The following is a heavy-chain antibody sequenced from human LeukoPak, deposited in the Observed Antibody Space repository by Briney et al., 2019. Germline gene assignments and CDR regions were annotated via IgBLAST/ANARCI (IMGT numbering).Heavy chain of an antibody. Sequence: PSETLSLTCTVSGGSISRYYWNCIRQPPGKGLEWIGYIYYSGSTNYNPSLKSRVTISVDTSKNQFSLRLSSVTAADTAVYYCARGCYDTSGNPSPFDYWGQGTLVTVSS. CDR1: GGSISRYY. CDR3: ARGCYDTSGNPSPFDY. D-gene: IGHD3-22*01. V-gene: IGHV4-59*01. J-gene: IGHJ4*02. CDR2: IYYSGST.